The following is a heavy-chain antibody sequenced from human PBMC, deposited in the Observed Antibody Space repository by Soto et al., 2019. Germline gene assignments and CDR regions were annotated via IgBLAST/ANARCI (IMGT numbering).Heavy chain of an antibody. CDR2: IYKSATT. Sequence: QVQLLESGPGLVKPSQTLSLTCSVSGDSISNLDYFWAWIRQPPGQALECIGYIYKSATTYYNPSFESRVAISVDTSKSQFSLIVTSVTAADTAVYFCARGRYCLTGRCFPNWFDSWGQGALVTVSS. CDR3: ARGRYCLTGRCFPNWFDS. CDR1: GDSISNLDYF. J-gene: IGHJ5*01. V-gene: IGHV4-30-4*01. D-gene: IGHD7-27*01.